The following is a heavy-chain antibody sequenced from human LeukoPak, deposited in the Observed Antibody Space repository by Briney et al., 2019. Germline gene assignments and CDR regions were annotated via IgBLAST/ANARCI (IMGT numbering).Heavy chain of an antibody. CDR2: TWYDGSNK. CDR3: ARFDYGGNLGFDY. J-gene: IGHJ4*02. V-gene: IGHV3-33*01. Sequence: PGGSLRLSCAASGFTFSSYGMHWVRQAPGKGLEWVAVTWYDGSNKYYADSVKGRFTISRDNSKNTLYLQMNSLRAEDTAVYYCARFDYGGNLGFDYWGQGTLVTVSS. CDR1: GFTFSSYG. D-gene: IGHD4-23*01.